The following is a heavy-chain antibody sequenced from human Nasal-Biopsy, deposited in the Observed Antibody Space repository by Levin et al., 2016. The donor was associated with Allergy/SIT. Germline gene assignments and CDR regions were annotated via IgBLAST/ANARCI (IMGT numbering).Heavy chain of an antibody. CDR3: ARDGLAYCTDTDCRGEGLDY. CDR1: GYTFTNFL. V-gene: IGHV1-46*04. Sequence: ASVKVSCKASGYTFTNFLFHWVRQAPGQGFEWMGIINPSDGRTTHAQNLQGRITLTRDISTDTIYVELTSLRSEDTAVYYCARDGLAYCTDTDCRGEGLDYWGQGTLVTVSS. CDR2: INPSDGRT. J-gene: IGHJ4*02. D-gene: IGHD2-8*02.